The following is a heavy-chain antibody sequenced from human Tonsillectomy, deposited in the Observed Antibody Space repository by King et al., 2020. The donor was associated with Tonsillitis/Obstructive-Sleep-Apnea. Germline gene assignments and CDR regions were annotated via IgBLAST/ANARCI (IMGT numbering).Heavy chain of an antibody. D-gene: IGHD5-24*01. Sequence: VQLVESGGGVVQPGRSLRLSCAASGFTFSSYAMHWVRQAPGKGLEWVAVISYDESNKYYADSLQGRFTISRDNSKNTLYLQMNSLRPEDTAVYYCARDQRNGYNFNWYFDLWGRGTLVTVSS. CDR3: ARDQRNGYNFNWYFDL. CDR2: ISYDESNK. CDR1: GFTFSSYA. V-gene: IGHV3-30*04. J-gene: IGHJ2*01.